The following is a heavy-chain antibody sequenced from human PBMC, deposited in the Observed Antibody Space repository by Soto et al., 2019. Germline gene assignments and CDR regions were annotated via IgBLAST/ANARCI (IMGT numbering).Heavy chain of an antibody. CDR2: ISYDGTNK. J-gene: IGHJ4*02. CDR3: AKQFGIGWYYVDH. Sequence: QVKLVQSGGGEVQPGRSLRLSCAASGFTFSTYGMHWVRQAPGKGLEWLALISYDGTNKYYGDSVKGRFTISRDNSKNTVYLQMNSLRAEATAVYYCAKQFGIGWYYVDHWGQRTLVTVSS. CDR1: GFTFSTYG. D-gene: IGHD6-19*01. V-gene: IGHV3-30*18.